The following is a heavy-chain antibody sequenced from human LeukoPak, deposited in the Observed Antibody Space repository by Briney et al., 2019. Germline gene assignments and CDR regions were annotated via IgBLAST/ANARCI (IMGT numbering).Heavy chain of an antibody. CDR2: IYYGGST. J-gene: IGHJ3*02. V-gene: IGHV4-31*03. Sequence: SQTLSLTCTVSGGSISSGSYFWRWLRQHPGKGLEWIGYIYYGGSTYYNPSLQSRLTLSVDSSKNQFSLRLSSVTAADTAVYYCASSIVVGPLGHDAFDIWGQGTMVTVS. D-gene: IGHD3-22*01. CDR1: GGSISSGSYF. CDR3: ASSIVVGPLGHDAFDI.